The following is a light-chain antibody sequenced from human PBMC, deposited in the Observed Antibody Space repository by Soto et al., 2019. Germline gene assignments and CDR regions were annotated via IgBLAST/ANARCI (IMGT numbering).Light chain of an antibody. CDR3: QRYNNWPLT. J-gene: IGKJ4*01. CDR1: QSIRNK. V-gene: IGKV3-15*01. CDR2: GAS. Sequence: EIMMTQSPGTLSVSPGERATLSCRASQSIRNKLAWYQQRPGQAPTLLIYGASTRATGIPARFSGSGSGTEFTLTINGLQSEDFAVYYCQRYNNWPLTFGGGTKVDI.